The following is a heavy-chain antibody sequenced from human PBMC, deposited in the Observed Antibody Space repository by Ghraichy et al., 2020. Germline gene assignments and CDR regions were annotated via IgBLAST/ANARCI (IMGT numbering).Heavy chain of an antibody. Sequence: SETLSLTCSVSGGSINSSNYYWGWVRQPPGKGLEWIGNVFCSGTTYYNPSLKSRVTMSVDTTKSQFSLMLNSVTAADTAVYYCARRIRGQNFGYFNYWGQGSLGTVAS. CDR2: VFCSGTT. CDR3: ARRIRGQNFGYFNY. D-gene: IGHD1-7*01. CDR1: GGSINSSNYY. V-gene: IGHV4-39*01. J-gene: IGHJ4*02.